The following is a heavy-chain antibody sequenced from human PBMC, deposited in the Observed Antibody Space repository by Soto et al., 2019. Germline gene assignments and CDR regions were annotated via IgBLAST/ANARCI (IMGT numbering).Heavy chain of an antibody. D-gene: IGHD6-13*01. CDR2: ISYDGSNK. CDR3: ARVHHSSSWYYYYGMDV. V-gene: IGHV3-30-3*01. J-gene: IGHJ6*02. CDR1: GFTFSSYA. Sequence: GESLKISCAASGFTFSSYAMHWVRQAPGKGLEWVAVISYDGSNKYYADSVKGRFTISRDNSKNTLYLQMNSLRAEDTAVYYCARVHHSSSWYYYYGMDVWGQGTTVTVSS.